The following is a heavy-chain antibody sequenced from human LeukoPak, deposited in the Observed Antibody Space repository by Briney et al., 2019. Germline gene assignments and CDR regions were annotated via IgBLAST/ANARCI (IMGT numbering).Heavy chain of an antibody. Sequence: GGSLRLSCAASGFTFSSYGMHWVRQALGKGLEWVAVISYDGSNKYYADSVKGRFTISRDNSKNTLYLQMNSLRAEDTAVYYCAKSPYYYDSSGYYDYWGQGTLVTVSS. CDR1: GFTFSSYG. CDR2: ISYDGSNK. D-gene: IGHD3-22*01. V-gene: IGHV3-30*18. J-gene: IGHJ4*02. CDR3: AKSPYYYDSSGYYDY.